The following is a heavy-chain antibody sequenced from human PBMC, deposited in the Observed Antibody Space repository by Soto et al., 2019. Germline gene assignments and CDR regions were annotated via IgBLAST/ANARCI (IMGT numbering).Heavy chain of an antibody. V-gene: IGHV3-23*05. CDR3: AKGGYNYGLLFDC. D-gene: IGHD5-18*01. Sequence: EVQLLESGGGLVQPGGSLRLSCAASGFTFSTYAMSWVRQAPGTGLEWVSTIDNSGGITYYADSVKGRFTISRDNSKNTLYLQMNSLRAEDTAVYYCAKGGYNYGLLFDCWGQGTLVTVSS. J-gene: IGHJ4*02. CDR1: GFTFSTYA. CDR2: IDNSGGIT.